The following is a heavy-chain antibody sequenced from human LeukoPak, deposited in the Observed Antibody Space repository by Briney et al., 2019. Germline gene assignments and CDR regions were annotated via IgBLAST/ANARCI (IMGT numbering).Heavy chain of an antibody. J-gene: IGHJ4*02. CDR2: IIPILGIA. D-gene: IGHD6-6*01. V-gene: IGHV1-69*04. CDR3: ARDGIAARAHY. Sequence: ASVTVSFKASGGTFISYTISWVRQAPGQGLEWMGRIIPILGIANYAQKFQGRVTITADKSTSTAYMELSSLRSEDTAVYYCARDGIAARAHYWGQGTLVNVSS. CDR1: GGTFISYT.